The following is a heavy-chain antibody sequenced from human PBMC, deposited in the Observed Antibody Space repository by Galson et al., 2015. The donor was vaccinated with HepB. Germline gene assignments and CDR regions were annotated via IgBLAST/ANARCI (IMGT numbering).Heavy chain of an antibody. V-gene: IGHV1-58*01. CDR3: ARDLRNWNDDAFDI. D-gene: IGHD1-1*01. CDR2: IVVDSGNT. J-gene: IGHJ3*02. CDR1: GFTLTNSA. Sequence: SVKVSCKASGFTLTNSAVHWVRQARGQRLEWIGWIVVDSGNTNYAPKFQERVTITRDMSTSTAYMELSSLRSEDTAVYYCARDLRNWNDDAFDIWGQGTMVTVSS.